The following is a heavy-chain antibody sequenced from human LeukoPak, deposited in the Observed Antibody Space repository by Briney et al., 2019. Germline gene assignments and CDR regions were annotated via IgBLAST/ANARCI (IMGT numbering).Heavy chain of an antibody. D-gene: IGHD1-7*01. CDR3: AKAHNWNYWFDP. CDR2: IYHSGST. CDR1: NYSISSGFY. Sequence: SETLSLTCTVSNYSISSGFYWGWIRQPPGKGLEWIVSIYHSGSTHINPSLKSRVTISIDTSKNHFSLNLDSVTAADTAVYYCAKAHNWNYWFDPWGQGTLVTVSS. V-gene: IGHV4-38-2*02. J-gene: IGHJ5*02.